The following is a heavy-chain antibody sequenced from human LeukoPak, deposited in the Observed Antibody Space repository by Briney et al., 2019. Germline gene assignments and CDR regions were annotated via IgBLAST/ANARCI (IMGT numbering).Heavy chain of an antibody. Sequence: GASVKVSCKASGYTFTSYYMHWVRQAPGQGLEWMGIINPSGGSTSYAQKFQGRVTMTRDTSTSTVYMELSSLRSEDTAVYYCARGAGSGNYYMWSAFDIWGQGTMVTVSS. CDR2: INPSGGST. CDR1: GYTFTSYY. D-gene: IGHD3-10*01. CDR3: ARGAGSGNYYMWSAFDI. J-gene: IGHJ3*02. V-gene: IGHV1-46*01.